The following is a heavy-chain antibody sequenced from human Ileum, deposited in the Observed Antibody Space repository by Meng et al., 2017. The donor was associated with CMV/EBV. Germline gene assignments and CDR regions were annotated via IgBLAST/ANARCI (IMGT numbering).Heavy chain of an antibody. D-gene: IGHD3-22*01. CDR1: FTLSSYA. CDR2: ISYDGSNK. CDR3: ARGTFYYNRSGYYYINL. V-gene: IGHV3-30-3*01. J-gene: IGHJ5*02. Sequence: FTLSSYAMHWVRQAPGKGLEWVEFISYDGSNKNYADSVKGRFTISRDNSKNTLYLQMDSLRVEDTAVYYCARGTFYYNRSGYYYINLWGQGTLVTVSS.